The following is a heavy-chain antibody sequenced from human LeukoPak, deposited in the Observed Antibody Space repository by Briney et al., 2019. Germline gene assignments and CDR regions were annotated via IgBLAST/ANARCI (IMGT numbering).Heavy chain of an antibody. V-gene: IGHV1-69*13. CDR1: GGTFSSYA. CDR3: ATEGILVVVAATSLDY. CDR2: IIPIFGTA. J-gene: IGHJ4*02. Sequence: ASVKVSCKAPGGTFSSYAISWVRQAPGQGLEWMGGIIPIFGTANYAQKFQGRVTITADESTSTAYMELSSLRSEDTAVYYCATEGILVVVAATSLDYWGQGTLVTVSS. D-gene: IGHD2-15*01.